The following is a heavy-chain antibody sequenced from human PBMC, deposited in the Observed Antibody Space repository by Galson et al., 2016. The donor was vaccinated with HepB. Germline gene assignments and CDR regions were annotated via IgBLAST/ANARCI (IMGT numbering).Heavy chain of an antibody. D-gene: IGHD4-17*01. CDR1: GFTFSSYA. J-gene: IGHJ1*01. CDR3: SKDMVTTRTAKYFQH. CDR2: ISSGGTT. V-gene: IGHV3-23*01. Sequence: SLRLSCAVSGFTFSSYALTWVRQAPGEGLEWVSTISSGGTTYYADSVKGRFTISRDNSKNTLFLQMNSLRAEDTAIYYCSKDMVTTRTAKYFQHWGQGTLVTVSS.